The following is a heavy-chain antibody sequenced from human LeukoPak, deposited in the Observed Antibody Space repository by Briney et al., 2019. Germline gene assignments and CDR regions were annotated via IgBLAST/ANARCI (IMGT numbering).Heavy chain of an antibody. D-gene: IGHD3-16*02. V-gene: IGHV3-64*02. Sequence: PGGSLRLSCAASGFIFNSYAMHWVRQAPGRGLEYVSAITSSGNNIFYAGSVKGRFTISRDNSKNTLYLQMGSLRAEDMAVYYCTRGPGYDYVWGSFRADYWGQGTLVTVSS. CDR3: TRGPGYDYVWGSFRADY. CDR2: ITSSGNNI. J-gene: IGHJ4*02. CDR1: GFIFNSYA.